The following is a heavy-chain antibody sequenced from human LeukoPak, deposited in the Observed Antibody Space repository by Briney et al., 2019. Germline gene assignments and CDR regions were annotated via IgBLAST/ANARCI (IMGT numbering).Heavy chain of an antibody. CDR1: GGSISSSSYY. Sequence: SETLSLTCTVSGGSISSSSYYWSWIRQPPGKGLEWIGEINHSGSTNYNPSLKSRVTISVDTSKNQFSLKLSSVTAADTAVYYCARPLWFGELVFYYYYMDVWGKGTTVTISS. CDR2: INHSGST. CDR3: ARPLWFGELVFYYYYMDV. J-gene: IGHJ6*03. V-gene: IGHV4-39*07. D-gene: IGHD3-10*01.